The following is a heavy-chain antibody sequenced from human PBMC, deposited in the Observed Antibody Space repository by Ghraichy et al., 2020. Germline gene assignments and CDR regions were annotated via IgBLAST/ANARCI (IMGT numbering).Heavy chain of an antibody. CDR3: TRDHYSTSTGYYTGE. D-gene: IGHD3/OR15-3a*01. CDR2: IRSKIYGGTT. J-gene: IGHJ4*02. Sequence: GESLNISCTTSGFTFGDYGLSWLRQAPGKGLEWVGFIRSKIYGGTTEYAASGKGRFTVSRDDSKSIAYLQMNSLKTEDTAIYYCTRDHYSTSTGYYTGEWGQGTLVTVSS. CDR1: GFTFGDYG. V-gene: IGHV3-49*03.